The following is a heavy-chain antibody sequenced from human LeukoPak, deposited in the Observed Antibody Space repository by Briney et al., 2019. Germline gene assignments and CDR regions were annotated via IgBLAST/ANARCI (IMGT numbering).Heavy chain of an antibody. CDR1: GGSISSSSYY. Sequence: SETLSLTCTVSGGSISSSSYYWGWIRPPPGKGLEWIASIYYSGSTYYNPSIKSRATISVDTSKKQFSLKLSSVTAADTAVYYCASLRDGSGWYGGWFDPWGQGTLVTASS. J-gene: IGHJ5*02. D-gene: IGHD6-19*01. CDR3: ASLRDGSGWYGGWFDP. V-gene: IGHV4-39*01. CDR2: IYYSGST.